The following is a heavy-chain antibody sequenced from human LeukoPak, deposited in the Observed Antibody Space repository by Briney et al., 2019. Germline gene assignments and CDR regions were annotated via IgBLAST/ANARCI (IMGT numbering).Heavy chain of an antibody. J-gene: IGHJ6*01. CDR1: GFTFPSYA. CDR2: ISGSGGST. D-gene: IGHD3-16*01. V-gene: IGHV3-23*01. CDR3: AMFRWGVYYYYGVDV. Sequence: GGSLTLFYAASGFTFPSYALNWVRQAPGQGLEWVSAISGSGGSTFYADSVKGRFTISRDTSKNMIFLQLNSLRVEDTAIYYCAMFRWGVYYYYGVDVLGQGATVTVSS.